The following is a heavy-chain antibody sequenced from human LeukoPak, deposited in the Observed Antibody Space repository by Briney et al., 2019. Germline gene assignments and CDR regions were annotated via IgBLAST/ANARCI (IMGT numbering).Heavy chain of an antibody. CDR2: ISAYNGNT. CDR1: GYTFTSYA. Sequence: ASVKVSCKASGYTFTSYAMNWVRQAPGQGLEWMGWISAYNGNTNYAQKLQGRVTMTTDTSTSTAYMELRSLRSDDTAVYYCARMGGSYFSYYYYYMDVWGKGTTVTISS. J-gene: IGHJ6*03. D-gene: IGHD1-26*01. V-gene: IGHV1-18*01. CDR3: ARMGGSYFSYYYYYMDV.